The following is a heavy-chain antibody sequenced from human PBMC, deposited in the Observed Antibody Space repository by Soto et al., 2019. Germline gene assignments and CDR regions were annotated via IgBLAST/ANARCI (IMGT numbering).Heavy chain of an antibody. V-gene: IGHV1-2*02. J-gene: IGHJ4*02. CDR2: INPNNGDT. Sequence: QVQLVQSGAEVKKPGASVKVSCKASGYTFTGYYLHWVRQAHGQGLEWMGWINPNNGDTNYAQKFQGRVTMTRDSSISIAYMDLSRLRSADTAVYFCVRARRYYDDRSAYDYWGQGSLVTVSS. D-gene: IGHD3-22*01. CDR1: GYTFTGYY. CDR3: VRARRYYDDRSAYDY.